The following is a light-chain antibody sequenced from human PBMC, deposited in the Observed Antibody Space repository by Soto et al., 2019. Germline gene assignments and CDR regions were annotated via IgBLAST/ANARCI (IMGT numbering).Light chain of an antibody. CDR3: QSYDSSLRVR. CDR1: SSNIGAGYD. V-gene: IGLV1-40*01. CDR2: GNS. Sequence: QSVLTQPPSVSGAPGQRVTISCTGSSSNIGAGYDVHWYQQLPGTAPKLLIYGNSNRPSGVPDRFSGSKSGTSASLAITGLQAEDEADYYCQSYDSSLRVRFGGGTKLTVL. J-gene: IGLJ3*02.